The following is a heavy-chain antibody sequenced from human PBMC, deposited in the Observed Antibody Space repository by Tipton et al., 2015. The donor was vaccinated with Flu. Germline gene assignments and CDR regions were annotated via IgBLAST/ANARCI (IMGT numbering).Heavy chain of an antibody. V-gene: IGHV4-39*07. Sequence: TLSLTCTVSGGSISSSSYYWGWIRQPPGKGLEWIGSIYYSGSTYYNPSLKSRVTISVDTSKNQFSLKLSSVTAADTAVYYCARVGGYGSGGSCYFDYWGQGPLDTVPS. CDR3: ARVGGYGSGGSCYFDY. D-gene: IGHD2-15*01. J-gene: IGHJ4*02. CDR1: GGSISSSSYY. CDR2: IYYSGST.